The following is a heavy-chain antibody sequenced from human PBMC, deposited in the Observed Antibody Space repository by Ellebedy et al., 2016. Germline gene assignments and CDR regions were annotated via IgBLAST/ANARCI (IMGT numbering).Heavy chain of an antibody. CDR1: GFTLSSYS. D-gene: IGHD6-13*01. V-gene: IGHV3-48*04. CDR3: ARDRISSSWYRGYFDY. Sequence: GESLKISCAASGFTLSSYSMSWARQAPGKGPEWVSYISSSSSSIFYADSVKGRFTISKDNAKNSLFLQMNSLRAEDTAVYYCARDRISSSWYRGYFDYWGQGTLVTVSS. J-gene: IGHJ4*02. CDR2: ISSSSSSI.